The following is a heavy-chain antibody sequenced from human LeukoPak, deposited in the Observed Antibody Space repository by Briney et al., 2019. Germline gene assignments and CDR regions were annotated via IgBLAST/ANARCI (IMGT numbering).Heavy chain of an antibody. CDR3: AKDWLFRGDY. CDR2: FKTKYNQV. D-gene: IGHD3-22*01. V-gene: IGHV3-23*05. Sequence: PGGSLRLSCVASGFTFSDYAMNWVRQAPGKGLEWVSTFKTKYNQVYYAESVRGRFTISTDDSKSTVYLQMNSLRAEDTAVYYCAKDWLFRGDYWGQGTLVTVSS. J-gene: IGHJ4*02. CDR1: GFTFSDYA.